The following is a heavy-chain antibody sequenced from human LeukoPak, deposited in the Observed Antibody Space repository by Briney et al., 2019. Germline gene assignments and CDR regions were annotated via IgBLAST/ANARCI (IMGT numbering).Heavy chain of an antibody. CDR2: IYDSGST. J-gene: IGHJ5*02. CDR1: GGSISSSNW. Sequence: SGTLSLTCAVSGGSISSSNWWSWVPQPPGKGLEWIGSIYDSGSTYYNPSLKSRVTISVDTSKNQFSLKLNSVTAADTAVYYCARHYGPWGQGTLVTVSS. CDR3: ARHYGP. D-gene: IGHD3-16*01. V-gene: IGHV4-4*02.